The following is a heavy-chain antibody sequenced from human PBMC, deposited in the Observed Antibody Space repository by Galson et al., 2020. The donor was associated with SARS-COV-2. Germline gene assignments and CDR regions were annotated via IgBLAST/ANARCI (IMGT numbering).Heavy chain of an antibody. CDR1: GFTFSDYY. CDR2: ISNRGSTI. D-gene: IGHD3-10*01. CDR3: ARAGGPPYYYYYMDV. Sequence: GGSLRLSCAASGFTFSDYYMSWFRRAPGKGLEWVSYISNRGSTIYYADSVKGRFTISRDNAKNSLYLKMNTLRAEDTAVYYCARAGGPPYYYYYMDVWGKGTTVTVSS. J-gene: IGHJ6*03. V-gene: IGHV3-11*01.